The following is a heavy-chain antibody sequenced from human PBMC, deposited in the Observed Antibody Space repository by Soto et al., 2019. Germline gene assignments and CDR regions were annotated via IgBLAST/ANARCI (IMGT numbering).Heavy chain of an antibody. CDR1: GFTFSNAW. D-gene: IGHD3-10*01. CDR2: IKRQTDGGTA. J-gene: IGHJ4*02. Sequence: EVQLVESGGGLVKPGGSLRLSCAASGFTFSNAWMNWVRQAPGKGLEWVGRIKRQTDGGTADYAAPVKGRFTISRDDSKNTLYLQMNSLKTEDTAMYYCTTPGSGSYFTLLDYWGQGTLVTVSS. V-gene: IGHV3-15*07. CDR3: TTPGSGSYFTLLDY.